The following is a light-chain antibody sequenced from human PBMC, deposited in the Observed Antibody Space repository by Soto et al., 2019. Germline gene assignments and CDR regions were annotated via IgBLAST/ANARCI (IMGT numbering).Light chain of an antibody. CDR2: DVN. Sequence: QSALTQPASVSGSPGQSITLSCTGTSSDIGAYNFFSWYQQHPGKAPKLMLYDVNIRPSGVSNRFSGSKSGNTASLTISGLQAEDEADYYCTSWTTSTTMIFGGGTKLTVL. CDR3: TSWTTSTTMI. CDR1: SSDIGAYNF. J-gene: IGLJ2*01. V-gene: IGLV2-14*03.